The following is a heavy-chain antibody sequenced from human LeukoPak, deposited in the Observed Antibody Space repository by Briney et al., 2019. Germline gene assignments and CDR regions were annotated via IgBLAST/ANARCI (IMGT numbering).Heavy chain of an antibody. CDR2: ISAYNGNT. V-gene: IGHV1-18*01. CDR3: ARGSLGLRLGELSLSPYYFDY. Sequence: GGSLRLSCAASGFTFTSYGISWVRQAPGQGLEWMGWISAYNGNTNYAQKLQGRVTMTTDTSTSTAYMELRSLRSDDTAVYYCARGSLGLRLGELSLSPYYFDYWGQGTLVTVSS. J-gene: IGHJ4*02. D-gene: IGHD3-16*02. CDR1: GFTFTSYG.